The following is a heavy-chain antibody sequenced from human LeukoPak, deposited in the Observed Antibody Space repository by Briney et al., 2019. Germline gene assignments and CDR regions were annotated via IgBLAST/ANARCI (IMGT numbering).Heavy chain of an antibody. Sequence: GGSLRLSCAASGFPFTRYWMSWVRQAPGKGLEWVGNIKRDGSEKPYVESVKVRRTISIDNAKNSLYLQMNRLRAENTAVYYCARLAAGSDYFDSWGQGTLVTVSS. V-gene: IGHV3-7*04. CDR2: IKRDGSEK. D-gene: IGHD6-13*01. CDR1: GFPFTRYW. CDR3: ARLAAGSDYFDS. J-gene: IGHJ4*02.